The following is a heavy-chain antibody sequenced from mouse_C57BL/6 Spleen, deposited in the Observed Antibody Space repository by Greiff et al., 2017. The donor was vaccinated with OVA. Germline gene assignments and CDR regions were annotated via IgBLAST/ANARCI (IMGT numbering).Heavy chain of an antibody. V-gene: IGHV14-1*01. Sequence: DVKLQESGAELVRPGASVKLSCTASGFNIKDYYMHWVKQRPEQGLEWIGRIDPEDGDTEYAPKFQGKATMTADTSSNTAYLQLSRLTSEDTAVYYCTRDGYYMFAYWGQGTLVTVSA. CDR3: TRDGYYMFAY. CDR1: GFNIKDYY. D-gene: IGHD2-3*01. J-gene: IGHJ3*01. CDR2: IDPEDGDT.